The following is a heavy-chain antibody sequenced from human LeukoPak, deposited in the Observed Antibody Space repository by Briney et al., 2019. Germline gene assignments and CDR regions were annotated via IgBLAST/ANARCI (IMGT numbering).Heavy chain of an antibody. V-gene: IGHV3-23*01. CDR3: AKARMVRGVSGMDV. J-gene: IGHJ6*02. CDR1: GFTFSSYA. CDR2: ISGSGGST. Sequence: AGGSLRLSCAASGFTFSSYAMSWVRQAPGKGLEWVSAISGSGGSTYYADSAKGRFTISRDNSKNTLYLQMNSPRAEDTAVYYCAKARMVRGVSGMDVWGQGTTVTVSS. D-gene: IGHD3-10*01.